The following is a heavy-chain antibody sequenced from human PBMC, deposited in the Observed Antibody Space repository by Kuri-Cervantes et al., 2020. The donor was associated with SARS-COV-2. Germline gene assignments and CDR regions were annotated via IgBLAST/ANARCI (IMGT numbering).Heavy chain of an antibody. V-gene: IGHV1-18*04. CDR1: GYTFTGYY. CDR3: ATQRCNNGVCYSNEAFDI. CDR2: ISAYNGNT. D-gene: IGHD2-8*01. J-gene: IGHJ3*02. Sequence: ASVKVSCKASGYTFTGYYMHWVRQAPGQGLEWMGWISAYNGNTNYAQKLQGRVTMTTDTSTSTAYMELRSLRSDDTAVYYCATQRCNNGVCYSNEAFDIWGQGTMVTVSS.